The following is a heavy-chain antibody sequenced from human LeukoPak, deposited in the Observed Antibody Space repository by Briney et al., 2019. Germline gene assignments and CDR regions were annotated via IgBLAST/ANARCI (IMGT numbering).Heavy chain of an antibody. CDR1: GFTISSYE. CDR2: IDYSGGST. Sequence: GGSLRLSCTVSGFTISSYEMSWIRQAPGKGLEWVSSIDYSGGSTYYADSVKGRFTISRDNSKNTLYLQMNSLRAEDTAVYYCAKGSASGSYYGKTYYFDYWGQGTLVTVSS. D-gene: IGHD3-10*01. V-gene: IGHV3-23*01. CDR3: AKGSASGSYYGKTYYFDY. J-gene: IGHJ4*02.